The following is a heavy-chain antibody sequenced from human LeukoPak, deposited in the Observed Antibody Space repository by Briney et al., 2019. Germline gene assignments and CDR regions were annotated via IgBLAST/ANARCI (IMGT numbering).Heavy chain of an antibody. CDR2: ISGSGGST. D-gene: IGHD2-2*01. CDR1: GFTFSSYW. V-gene: IGHV3-23*01. Sequence: PGGSLRLSCAASGFTFSSYWMSWVRQAPGKGLEWVSAISGSGGSTYYADSVKGRFTISRDNSKNTLYLQMNSLRAEDTAVYYCARYCSSTSCYRLDAFDIWGQGTMVTVSS. J-gene: IGHJ3*02. CDR3: ARYCSSTSCYRLDAFDI.